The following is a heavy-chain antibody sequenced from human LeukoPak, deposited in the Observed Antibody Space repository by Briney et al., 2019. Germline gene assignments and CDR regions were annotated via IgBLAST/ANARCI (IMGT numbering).Heavy chain of an antibody. Sequence: GGSLRLSCTVSGFTVSSNSWSWVRQAPGKGLEWVSFIYSGGNTHYSDSVKGRFTISRDNSKNTLYLQMNSLRAEDTAVYYCAKSSIPDYFDYWGQGTLVTVSS. J-gene: IGHJ4*02. V-gene: IGHV3-53*05. CDR3: AKSSIPDYFDY. CDR1: GFTVSSNS. CDR2: IYSGGNT. D-gene: IGHD2-21*01.